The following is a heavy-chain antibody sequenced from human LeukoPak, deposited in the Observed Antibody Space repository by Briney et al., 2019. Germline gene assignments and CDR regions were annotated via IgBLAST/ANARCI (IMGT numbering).Heavy chain of an antibody. Sequence: SETLSLTCTVSDDSISSSSYYWGWIRQPPGKGLEWIGSIYHNERTYYNPSLKSRGTISVDTSKNQFSLKLSSVTAADTAVYYCARAKFYGSGNYYPFEYWGQGTLVTVSS. V-gene: IGHV4-39*07. CDR1: DDSISSSSYY. J-gene: IGHJ4*02. CDR2: IYHNERT. CDR3: ARAKFYGSGNYYPFEY. D-gene: IGHD3-10*01.